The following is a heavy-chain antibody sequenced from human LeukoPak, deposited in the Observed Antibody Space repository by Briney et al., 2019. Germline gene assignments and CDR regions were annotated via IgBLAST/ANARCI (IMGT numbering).Heavy chain of an antibody. CDR3: ARQTQWSYYFDY. V-gene: IGHV3-7*01. Sequence: GGSLRLSCAASGYTFSNHWMSWDSQAPGKGLEWVANIKQDGSAKYYVDSVKGRFTVSRDNAKNSLYLQMNSLRPEDTAVYYCARQTQWSYYFDYWGQGTLVTASS. CDR2: IKQDGSAK. J-gene: IGHJ4*02. CDR1: GYTFSNHW. D-gene: IGHD2-8*01.